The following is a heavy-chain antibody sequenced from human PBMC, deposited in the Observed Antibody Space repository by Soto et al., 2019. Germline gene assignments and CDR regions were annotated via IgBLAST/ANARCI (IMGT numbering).Heavy chain of an antibody. CDR2: VSHDGIIQ. CDR3: AKEGTPYTSSHLDN. J-gene: IGHJ4*02. V-gene: IGHV3-30*18. D-gene: IGHD6-19*01. CDR1: GFTFRTFG. Sequence: QVQLVESGGGVVQSGRSLRLSCVASGFTFRTFGMQWVRQVPGKGLEWVAVVSHDGIIQHYADSVKGRFSISRDNFKNTEYLQMYRLRPDDTAVYYCAKEGTPYTSSHLDNWGQGTLVTVSS.